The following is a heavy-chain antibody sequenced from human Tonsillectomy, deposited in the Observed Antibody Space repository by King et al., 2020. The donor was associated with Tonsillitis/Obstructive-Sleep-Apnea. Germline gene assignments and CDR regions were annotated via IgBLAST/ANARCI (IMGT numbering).Heavy chain of an antibody. CDR1: GYNFPGYF. CDR3: AREIHPGVINI. Sequence: QLVQSGAEVKKPGASVQVSCKASGYNFPGYFLHWVRQAPGQGLEWMGRINPTSGGTNYAEKLQGRFTVTSDTSITTAYMELHSLRSDDTALYYCAREIHPGVINIWGQGTMVTVSS. D-gene: IGHD3-10*01. V-gene: IGHV1-2*06. J-gene: IGHJ3*02. CDR2: INPTSGGT.